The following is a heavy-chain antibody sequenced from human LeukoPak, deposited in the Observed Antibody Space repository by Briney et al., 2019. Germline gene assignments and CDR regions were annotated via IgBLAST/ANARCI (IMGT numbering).Heavy chain of an antibody. J-gene: IGHJ3*01. CDR2: ISMDGIQE. D-gene: IGHD5-18*01. Sequence: GRSLRLSSAAFGFRFNNYAMHWVRQPPGTGLEWVAVISMDGIQEYYADSVKGRFSISRDNSKNTLYLQMNSLRSEDTAVYYCAREVYSYALDALDLWGQGTMATVSS. CDR1: GFRFNNYA. CDR3: AREVYSYALDALDL. V-gene: IGHV3-30*04.